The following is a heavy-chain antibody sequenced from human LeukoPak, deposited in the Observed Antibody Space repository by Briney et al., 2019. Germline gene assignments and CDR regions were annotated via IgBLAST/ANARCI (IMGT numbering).Heavy chain of an antibody. Sequence: GRSLRLSCAASGFTFSSYWMSWVRQAPGKGLEWVANIKQDGSEKYYVDSVKGRFTISRDNAKNSLYLQMNSLRAEDTAVYYCAREGRPYYYGSGSGSYGMDVWGKGNTVTVSS. D-gene: IGHD3-10*01. J-gene: IGHJ6*04. CDR3: AREGRPYYYGSGSGSYGMDV. V-gene: IGHV3-7*03. CDR2: IKQDGSEK. CDR1: GFTFSSYW.